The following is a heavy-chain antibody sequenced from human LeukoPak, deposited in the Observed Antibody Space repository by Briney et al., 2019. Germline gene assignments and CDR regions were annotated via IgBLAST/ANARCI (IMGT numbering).Heavy chain of an antibody. D-gene: IGHD2-2*01. CDR3: ARWDHKQPHCSGTSCLAYGMDV. CDR2: ISGSGGYT. V-gene: IGHV3-11*03. Sequence: GGSLRLSCAASAFTFSDYYMSWIRQAPGKGLEWVSYISGSGGYTNYADSWKGRFTISRDNAKNSLYLQMNSLRAEDTAVYYCARWDHKQPHCSGTSCLAYGMDVWGQGTTVTVSS. J-gene: IGHJ6*02. CDR1: AFTFSDYY.